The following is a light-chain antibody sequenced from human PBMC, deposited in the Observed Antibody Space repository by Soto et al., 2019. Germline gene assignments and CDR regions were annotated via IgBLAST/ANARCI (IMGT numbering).Light chain of an antibody. CDR2: WAS. V-gene: IGKV4-1*01. J-gene: IGKJ5*01. CDR3: QQYYSTPPIT. CDR1: QSVLYSSNNKDY. Sequence: DIVMTQSPDSLAVSLGERATINCKSSQSVLYSSNNKDYLAWYQQKPGQPPKLLIYWASTRESGVPDRFSGSGSGTDFTLTIIILQAEDVAVYYCQQYYSTPPITFGQGTRLEIK.